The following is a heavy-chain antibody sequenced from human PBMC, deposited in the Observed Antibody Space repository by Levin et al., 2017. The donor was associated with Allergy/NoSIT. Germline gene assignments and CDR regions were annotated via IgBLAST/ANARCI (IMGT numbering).Heavy chain of an antibody. D-gene: IGHD3-3*01. CDR3: AIAQYDFRSGKPQSFDY. V-gene: IGHV1-24*01. CDR2: FDPETDET. Sequence: GESLKISCKVSGSTLSEVSVNWVRQAPGEGLEWMGRFDPETDETDNTQKFHGRGTVTEDTSTDTGYMELSGLRSDDTAVYYCAIAQYDFRSGKPQSFDYWGQGTLITVSS. J-gene: IGHJ4*02. CDR1: GSTLSEVS.